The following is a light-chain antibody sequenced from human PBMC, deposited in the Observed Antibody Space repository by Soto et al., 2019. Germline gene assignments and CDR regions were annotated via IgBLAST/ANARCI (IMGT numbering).Light chain of an antibody. Sequence: QSALTQPRSVSGSPGQSVTISCTGTSSDVGGYNYVSWYQQHPGKAPKLMIYDVSKRPSGVPDRFSGSKSGNTASLTISGRQAVDEDDYYCRSYSDHVVFGGGTKVTVL. V-gene: IGLV2-11*01. J-gene: IGLJ2*01. CDR2: DVS. CDR3: RSYSDHVV. CDR1: SSDVGGYNY.